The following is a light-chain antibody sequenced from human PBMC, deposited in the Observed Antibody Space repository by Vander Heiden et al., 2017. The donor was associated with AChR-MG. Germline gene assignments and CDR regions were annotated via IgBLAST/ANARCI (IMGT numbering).Light chain of an antibody. CDR2: GAS. Sequence: ESVLTQSPGTLYLSPGEGATLPCRASQGVRASYLAWYQQKPGQAPRLLIFGASARAAGIPDRFSGSASGTDFTLTITRLETEDFAVYYCQHRQTFGQGTKLQIK. CDR3: QHRQT. V-gene: IGKV3-20*01. CDR1: QGVRASY. J-gene: IGKJ2*01.